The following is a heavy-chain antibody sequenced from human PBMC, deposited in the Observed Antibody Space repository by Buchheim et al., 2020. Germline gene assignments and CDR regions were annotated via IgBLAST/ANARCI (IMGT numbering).Heavy chain of an antibody. CDR1: GFTFSSYS. Sequence: EVQLVESGGGFVQPGGSLRLSCAASGFTFSSYSMNWVRQAPGKGLEWISYINSVSSTMHYADSVKGRFTVSRDNVQKSLYLQMNSLRVEDTAVYYCARDRSSLIDYWGQGTL. CDR2: INSVSSTM. D-gene: IGHD2-2*01. J-gene: IGHJ4*02. V-gene: IGHV3-48*01. CDR3: ARDRSSLIDY.